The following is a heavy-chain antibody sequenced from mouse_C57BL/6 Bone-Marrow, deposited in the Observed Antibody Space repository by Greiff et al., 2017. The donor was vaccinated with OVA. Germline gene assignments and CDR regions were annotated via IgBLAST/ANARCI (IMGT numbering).Heavy chain of an antibody. D-gene: IGHD1-1*01. V-gene: IGHV1-55*01. CDR3: ARDLLRYHYFDY. Sequence: QVQLQQPGAELVKPGASVKMSCKASGYTFTSYWITWVKQRPGQGLEWIGDIYPGSGSTNYNEKFKSKATLTVDTSSSTAYMQLSSLTSEDSAVYYCARDLLRYHYFDYWGQGTTLTVSS. CDR1: GYTFTSYW. CDR2: IYPGSGST. J-gene: IGHJ2*01.